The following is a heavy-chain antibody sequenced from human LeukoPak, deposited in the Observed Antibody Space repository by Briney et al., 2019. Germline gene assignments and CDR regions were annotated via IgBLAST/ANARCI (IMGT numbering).Heavy chain of an antibody. CDR2: IYSGSST. Sequence: PGGSLRLSCAASGFTVSNNYVSWVRQAPGKGLEWVSVIYSGSSTYYADSVKGRFTISRDNFRNTVYLQMNSLRVEDTAVYYCAKGGVTMIVPILWGQGTLVTVSS. CDR1: GFTVSNNY. V-gene: IGHV3-53*01. J-gene: IGHJ4*02. CDR3: AKGGVTMIVPIL. D-gene: IGHD3-22*01.